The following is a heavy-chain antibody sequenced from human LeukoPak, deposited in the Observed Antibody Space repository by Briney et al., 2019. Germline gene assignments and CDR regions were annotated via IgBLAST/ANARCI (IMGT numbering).Heavy chain of an antibody. CDR2: IYYSGGT. J-gene: IGHJ6*03. Sequence: ASETLSLTCTVSGGSISSTSYYWGWIRQPPGKGLEWIGSIYYSGGTYYNPSLKSRVTISVDTSKNQFSLKLSSVTAADTAVYYCARPIQESSYNYYYMDVWGKGTTVTVSS. D-gene: IGHD5-18*01. CDR1: GGSISSTSYY. V-gene: IGHV4-39*01. CDR3: ARPIQESSYNYYYMDV.